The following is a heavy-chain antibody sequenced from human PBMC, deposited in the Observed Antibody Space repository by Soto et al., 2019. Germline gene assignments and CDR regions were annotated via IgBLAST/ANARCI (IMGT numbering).Heavy chain of an antibody. Sequence: SETLSLTCTVSGGSISSGDYYWSWIRQPPGKGLEWIGYIYYSGSTYYNPSLKSRVTISVDTSKNQFSLKLSSVTAADTAVYYCARDWKVSGTPGWFDPWGQGTLVTVSS. CDR1: GGSISSGDYY. V-gene: IGHV4-30-4*01. D-gene: IGHD1-1*01. CDR3: ARDWKVSGTPGWFDP. CDR2: IYYSGST. J-gene: IGHJ5*02.